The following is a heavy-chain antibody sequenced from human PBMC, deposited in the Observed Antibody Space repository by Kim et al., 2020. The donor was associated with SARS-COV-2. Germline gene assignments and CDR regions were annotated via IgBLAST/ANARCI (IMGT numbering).Heavy chain of an antibody. CDR1: GFTFSSYA. CDR3: AKDPYYYDSSGYYPFDY. D-gene: IGHD3-22*01. Sequence: GGSLRLSCAASGFTFSSYAMSWVRQAPGKGLEWVSAISGSGGSTYYADSVKGRFTISRDNSKNTLYLQMNSLRAEDTAVYYCAKDPYYYDSSGYYPFDYWGQGTLVTVSS. CDR2: ISGSGGST. J-gene: IGHJ4*02. V-gene: IGHV3-23*01.